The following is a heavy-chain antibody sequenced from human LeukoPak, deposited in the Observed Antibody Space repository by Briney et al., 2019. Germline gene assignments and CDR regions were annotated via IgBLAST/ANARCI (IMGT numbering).Heavy chain of an antibody. CDR3: ARDAPSSMVRGVNGAFDI. CDR1: GYTFTSYG. J-gene: IGHJ3*02. CDR2: ISAYNGNT. V-gene: IGHV1-18*01. Sequence: ASVNVSCKASGYTFTSYGISWVRQAPGQGLEWMGWISAYNGNTNYAQKLQGRVTMTTDTSTSTAYMELRSLRSDDTAVYYCARDAPSSMVRGVNGAFDIWGQGTMVTVSS. D-gene: IGHD3-10*01.